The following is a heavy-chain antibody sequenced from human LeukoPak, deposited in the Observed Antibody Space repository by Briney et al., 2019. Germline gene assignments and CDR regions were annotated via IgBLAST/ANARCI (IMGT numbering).Heavy chain of an antibody. D-gene: IGHD5-24*01. CDR3: VKDIQLST. J-gene: IGHJ3*01. V-gene: IGHV3-23*01. CDR1: GFTFSSYA. Sequence: PGGSLILSCAASGFTFSSYAMSWVRQAPGKGLEWVSLIGSSGGSTYYADSVKGRFTISRDNFNHTLSLQMNSLRVEDTAIYYCVKDIQLSTWGLGTMVTVSS. CDR2: IGSSGGST.